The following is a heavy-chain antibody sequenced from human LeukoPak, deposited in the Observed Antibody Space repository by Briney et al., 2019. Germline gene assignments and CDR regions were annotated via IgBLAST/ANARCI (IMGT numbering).Heavy chain of an antibody. Sequence: ASVKVSRKASRYTFTGYYMHWVRQAPGQGLGGMGWNNANSGNKKYAQKCQGRVTMTRDTSINTAYMELSALRPDDTAVYYCAREPPGTSGNDYWGLEPRSPSPQ. D-gene: IGHD5-12*01. CDR2: NNANSGNK. CDR1: RYTFTGYY. CDR3: AREPPGTSGNDY. V-gene: IGHV1-2*02. J-gene: IGHJ4*01.